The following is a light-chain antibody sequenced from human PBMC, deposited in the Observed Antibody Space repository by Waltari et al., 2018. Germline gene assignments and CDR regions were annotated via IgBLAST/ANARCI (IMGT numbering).Light chain of an antibody. CDR2: AAS. CDR1: QSITLY. Sequence: DIQMTHTPSSLSASVGDKFTITCRASQSITLYVEWYQQKPGKAHKLLINAASTLQTGVPSRFSGSGSGTEFTVTISSVQSEDLATYYCQQSYKTPYTFGQGTKLEI. CDR3: QQSYKTPYT. J-gene: IGKJ2*01. V-gene: IGKV1-39*01.